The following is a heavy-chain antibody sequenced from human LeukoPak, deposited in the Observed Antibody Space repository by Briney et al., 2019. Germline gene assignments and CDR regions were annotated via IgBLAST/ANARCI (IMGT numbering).Heavy chain of an antibody. CDR1: GGSFSGYY. CDR3: AATAIWYFDL. J-gene: IGHJ2*01. D-gene: IGHD5-18*01. V-gene: IGHV4-34*01. Sequence: SETLSLTCAVYGGSFSGYYWSWIRQPPGKGLEWIGEINHSGSTNYNPSLKSRVTISVDTSKNQFSLKLSSVTAADTAVYYCAATAIWYFDLWGRGTLVTVSS. CDR2: INHSGST.